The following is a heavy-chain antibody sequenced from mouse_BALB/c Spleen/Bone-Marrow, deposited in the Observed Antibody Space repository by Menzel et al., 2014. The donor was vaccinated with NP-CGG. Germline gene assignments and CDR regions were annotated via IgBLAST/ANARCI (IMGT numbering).Heavy chain of an antibody. J-gene: IGHJ3*01. CDR2: IWXDGGT. CDR3: ARDYDNDDGFAY. CDR1: GFSLTSYG. D-gene: IGHD2-4*01. V-gene: IGHV2-6-1*01. Sequence: QVQLKESGPGLVAPSQSLSITCTISGFSLTSYGVHWVRQPPGKGLEWLAVIWXDGGTTYNSTLKSRLSISKDNSKSQVFLKMNSLQTDDTAVYFCARDYDNDDGFAYWGQGTLVTVSA.